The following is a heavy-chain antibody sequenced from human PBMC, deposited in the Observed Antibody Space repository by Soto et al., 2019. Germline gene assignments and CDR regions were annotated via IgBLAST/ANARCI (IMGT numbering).Heavy chain of an antibody. CDR1: GFTFSSYA. CDR2: VSAGGDMT. J-gene: IGHJ6*02. Sequence: XGSLQISGAASGFTFSSYAMSWVRQAPGKGLEWVSSVSAGGDMTYYSDSVKGRFTISRDNSNNALFLQMNSLRIEDTALYYCARGDRGGSGSPASYYYSGLDVWGQGTTVTVSS. V-gene: IGHV3-23*01. CDR3: ARGDRGGSGSPASYYYSGLDV. D-gene: IGHD3-10*01.